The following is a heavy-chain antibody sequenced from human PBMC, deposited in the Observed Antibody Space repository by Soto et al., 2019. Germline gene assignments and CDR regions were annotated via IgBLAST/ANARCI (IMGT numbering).Heavy chain of an antibody. CDR3: ATEPGIAARPNWFDP. Sequence: VGSLRLSCAASGFTFSSYAMSWVRQAPGKGLEWVSAISGSGGSTYYADSVKGRFTISRDNSKNTLYLQMNSLGAEDTAVYYCATEPGIAARPNWFDPWGQGTLVTVSS. V-gene: IGHV3-23*01. CDR2: ISGSGGST. D-gene: IGHD6-6*01. J-gene: IGHJ5*02. CDR1: GFTFSSYA.